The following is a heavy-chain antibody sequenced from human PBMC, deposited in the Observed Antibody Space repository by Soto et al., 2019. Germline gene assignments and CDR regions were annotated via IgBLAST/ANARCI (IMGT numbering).Heavy chain of an antibody. Sequence: QVQLQESGPGLVTPSQTLSLTCTVSGGSINSGGYCWNWIRQHPGKVLEWIGCIAYGGSTSYNAYLKTRVPKSVDTPKNQCSLKLSYVTAADTAVYYCSRGILVWGQGTLIPVSS. CDR1: GGSINSGGYC. CDR3: SRGILV. CDR2: IAYGGST. V-gene: IGHV4-31*03. D-gene: IGHD5-18*01. J-gene: IGHJ4*02.